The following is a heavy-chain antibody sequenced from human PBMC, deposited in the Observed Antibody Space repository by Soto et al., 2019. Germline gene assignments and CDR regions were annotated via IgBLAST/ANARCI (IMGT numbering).Heavy chain of an antibody. CDR3: AGGGVRGVITRTRDYYGMDV. CDR2: IYPGDSDT. D-gene: IGHD3-10*01. Sequence: PGEPLKISCKGSGYSFTSYWIGWVSQMPGKGLEWMGIIYPGDSDTRYSPSFQGQVTISADKSISTAYLQWSSLKASDTAMYYCAGGGVRGVITRTRDYYGMDVWGQGTTVTVS. V-gene: IGHV5-51*01. CDR1: GYSFTSYW. J-gene: IGHJ6*02.